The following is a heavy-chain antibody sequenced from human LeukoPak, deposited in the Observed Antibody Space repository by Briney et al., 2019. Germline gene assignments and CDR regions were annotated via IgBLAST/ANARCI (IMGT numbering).Heavy chain of an antibody. CDR2: IYYGGST. CDR3: ARHHIVSTGTFDY. J-gene: IGHJ4*02. V-gene: IGHV4-59*08. CDR1: GGSISGYH. Sequence: SETLSLTCTVSGGSISGYHWSWIRQPPGKGLEWIGYIYYGGSTNYNPSLKSRVTISLDTSKNQFSLKLNSVTVADTAVYYCARHHIVSTGTFDYWGQGTLVTVSS. D-gene: IGHD5/OR15-5a*01.